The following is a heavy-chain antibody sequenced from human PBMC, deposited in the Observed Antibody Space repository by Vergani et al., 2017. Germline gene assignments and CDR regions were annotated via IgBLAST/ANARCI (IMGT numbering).Heavy chain of an antibody. CDR1: GFTFSSYS. CDR3: AKDMDDYGDLILDY. Sequence: EVQLVESGGGLVQPGGSLRLSCAASGFTFSSYSMNWVRQAPGKGLEWVSGISWNSGSIGYADSVKGRFTISRDNAKNSLYLQMNSLRAEDTALYYCAKDMDDYGDLILDYWGQGTLVTVSS. D-gene: IGHD4-17*01. CDR2: ISWNSGSI. V-gene: IGHV3-9*01. J-gene: IGHJ4*02.